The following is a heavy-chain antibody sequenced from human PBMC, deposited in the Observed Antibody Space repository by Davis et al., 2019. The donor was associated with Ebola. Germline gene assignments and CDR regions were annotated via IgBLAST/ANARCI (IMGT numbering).Heavy chain of an antibody. Sequence: GESLKISCAASGFTFSSYWMSWVRQAPGRGLEWVSVIYSGGSTYYADSVKGRFTISRHNSKNTLYLQMNSLRAEDTAVYYCASRSSTSCYCLDYWGQGTLVTVSS. J-gene: IGHJ4*02. V-gene: IGHV3-53*04. D-gene: IGHD2-2*01. CDR1: GFTFSSYW. CDR3: ASRSSTSCYCLDY. CDR2: IYSGGST.